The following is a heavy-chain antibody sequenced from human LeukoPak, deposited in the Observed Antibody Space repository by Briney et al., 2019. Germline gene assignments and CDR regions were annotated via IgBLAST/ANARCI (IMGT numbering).Heavy chain of an antibody. V-gene: IGHV1-2*04. D-gene: IGHD3-22*01. J-gene: IGHJ5*02. Sequence: ASVKVSCKASGYTFTGYYMHWVRQAPGQGLEWMGWINPNSGGTNYAQKFQGWVTTTRDTSISTAYMELSRLRSDDTAVYYCARGYYDSSGLVVWFDPWGQGTLVTVSS. CDR1: GYTFTGYY. CDR2: INPNSGGT. CDR3: ARGYYDSSGLVVWFDP.